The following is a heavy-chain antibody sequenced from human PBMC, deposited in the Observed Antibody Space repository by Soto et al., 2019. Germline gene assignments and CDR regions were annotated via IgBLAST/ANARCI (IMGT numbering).Heavy chain of an antibody. J-gene: IGHJ4*02. V-gene: IGHV3-21*01. CDR1: GCTFSYFA. CDR2: ISSTSGYV. CDR3: VREIVGASHYFDY. D-gene: IGHD1-26*01. Sequence: PGGSRRLSCAASGCTFSYFAINWVRHAPGRGLECVSSISSTSGYVYYAGSVKGRFTISRDNAKDSMYLEMNSLRAEDTAMYYCVREIVGASHYFDYWGQGTLVTVPS.